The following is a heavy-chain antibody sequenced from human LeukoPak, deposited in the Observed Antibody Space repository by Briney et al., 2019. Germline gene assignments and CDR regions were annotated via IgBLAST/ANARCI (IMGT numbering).Heavy chain of an antibody. J-gene: IGHJ4*02. CDR1: GFTFSSYN. D-gene: IGHD3-10*01. V-gene: IGHV3-21*01. Sequence: GGSLRLSCAASGFTFSSYNMNWVRQAPGKGLEWVSSITSGSSYIYYADSVKGRFTISRDNAKNSLYLQMNSLRAEDTAVYYCANIPSGAGRLDDYWGQGTLVTVSS. CDR2: ITSGSSYI. CDR3: ANIPSGAGRLDDY.